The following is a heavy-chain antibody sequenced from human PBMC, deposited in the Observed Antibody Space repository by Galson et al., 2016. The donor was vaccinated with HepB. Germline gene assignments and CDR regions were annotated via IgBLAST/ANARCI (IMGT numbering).Heavy chain of an antibody. CDR3: ARENFWKLDQ. CDR2: IKADGTEN. CDR1: GFSFSRYW. D-gene: IGHD3-3*01. Sequence: SLRLSCAASGFSFSRYWMAWVRQAPGKGLEWLGNIKADGTENDYVGSVKGRFTMSRDNAQKSLFLQMTSLRAEDTGVYYCARENFWKLDQWGQGTLVTVSS. V-gene: IGHV3-7*03. J-gene: IGHJ5*02.